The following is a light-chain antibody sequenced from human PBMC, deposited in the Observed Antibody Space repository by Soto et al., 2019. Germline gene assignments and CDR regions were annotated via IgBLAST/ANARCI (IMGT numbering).Light chain of an antibody. Sequence: DIQMTQSPSTLSGSVGDRVTITCRASQTISSWLAWYQQKPGKAPKLLIYKASTLKSGVPSRFSGSGSGTEFTLTISSLQPDDFATYYCQHSGTFGQGTKVDI. CDR3: QHSGT. CDR2: KAS. V-gene: IGKV1-5*03. J-gene: IGKJ1*01. CDR1: QTISSW.